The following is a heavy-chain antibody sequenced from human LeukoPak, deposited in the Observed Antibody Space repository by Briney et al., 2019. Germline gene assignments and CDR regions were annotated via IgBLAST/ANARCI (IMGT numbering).Heavy chain of an antibody. CDR1: GFTFDDYA. V-gene: IGHV3-9*01. J-gene: IGHJ3*02. D-gene: IGHD2-2*01. Sequence: GGSLRLSCAASGFTFDDYAMHWVRQAPGKGLEWVSGFSWNSGSIGYADSVKGRFTISRDNAKNSLYLQMNSLRAEDTALYYCAKAGRYCSSTSCPDAFDIWGQGTMVTVSS. CDR3: AKAGRYCSSTSCPDAFDI. CDR2: FSWNSGSI.